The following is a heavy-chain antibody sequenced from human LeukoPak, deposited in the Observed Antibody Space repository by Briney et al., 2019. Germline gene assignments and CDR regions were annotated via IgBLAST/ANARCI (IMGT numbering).Heavy chain of an antibody. CDR1: GFTFRSYG. J-gene: IGHJ3*02. V-gene: IGHV3-30*02. CDR3: AKGYGDLVAFDI. CDR2: IRYDGNNK. D-gene: IGHD4-17*01. Sequence: GGSLRLSCAASGFTFRSYGMDWVSQAPGKGLEWVAFIRYDGNNKDYADSVKGRFTISRDNSKNTLYLQMNSLRAEDTAVYYCAKGYGDLVAFDIWGQGTMVTVSS.